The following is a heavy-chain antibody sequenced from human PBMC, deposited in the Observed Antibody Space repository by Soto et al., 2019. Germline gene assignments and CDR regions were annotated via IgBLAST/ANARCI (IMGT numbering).Heavy chain of an antibody. V-gene: IGHV3-74*01. CDR3: ARASPQSSGWYNYYYYYGMDV. Sequence: PGGSLRLSCAASGFTFSSYWMHWVRQAPGKGLVWVSRINSDGSSTSYAASVKGRFTISRDNAKNTLYLQMNSLRAEDTAVYYCARASPQSSGWYNYYYYYGMDVWGQGTTVTVSS. D-gene: IGHD6-19*01. CDR1: GFTFSSYW. J-gene: IGHJ6*02. CDR2: INSDGSST.